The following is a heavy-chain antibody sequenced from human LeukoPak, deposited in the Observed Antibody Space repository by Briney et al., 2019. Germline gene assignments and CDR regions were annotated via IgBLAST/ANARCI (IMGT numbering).Heavy chain of an antibody. V-gene: IGHV1-24*01. CDR3: ATVGSYDSSGYYPL. J-gene: IGHJ4*02. CDR1: GYTLTELS. Sequence: GASVKVSCKVSGYTLTELSMRWVRQAPGKGLEWMGGFDPEDGETIYAQKFQGRVTMTEDTSTDTAYMELSRLRSEDTAVYYCATVGSYDSSGYYPLWGQGTLVTVSS. CDR2: FDPEDGET. D-gene: IGHD3-22*01.